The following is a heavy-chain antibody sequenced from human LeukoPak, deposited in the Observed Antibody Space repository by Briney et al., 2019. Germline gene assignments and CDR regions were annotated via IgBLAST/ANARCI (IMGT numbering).Heavy chain of an antibody. CDR3: AKDWIPYNRNFDCFDF. J-gene: IGHJ4*02. CDR2: LGGGDT. CDR1: GIPFNIFA. V-gene: IGHV3-23*01. D-gene: IGHD3-9*01. Sequence: GGSLRLSCTTSGIPFNIFAMSWVRQAPGKGLEWVSTLGGGDTYYSDSVEGRFTISRDDSKNTVYLQMNSLRAEDTAVYYCAKDWIPYNRNFDCFDFWGQGTLVTVSS.